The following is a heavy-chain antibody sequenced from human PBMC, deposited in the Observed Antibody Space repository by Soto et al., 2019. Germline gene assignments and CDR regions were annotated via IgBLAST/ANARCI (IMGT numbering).Heavy chain of an antibody. CDR3: ARDGVASKWERDYYYGMDV. CDR2: IIPIFGTA. CDR1: GGTFSSYA. D-gene: IGHD6-19*01. V-gene: IGHV1-69*01. Sequence: QVQLVQSGAEVKKPGSSVKVSCKASGGTFSSYAISWVRQAPGQGLEWMGGIIPIFGTANYAEKFQGRVTITADESTSTAYMELSSLRPEDTVVYYCARDGVASKWERDYYYGMDVWGQGTTVTVSS. J-gene: IGHJ6*01.